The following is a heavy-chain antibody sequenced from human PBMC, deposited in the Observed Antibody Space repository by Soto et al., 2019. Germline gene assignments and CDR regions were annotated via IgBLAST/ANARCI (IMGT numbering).Heavy chain of an antibody. CDR2: INTYNDNT. CDR1: DYTFRNYG. J-gene: IGHJ6*02. CDR3: ARDQKRRSGFPNSFFYYGLDV. Sequence: ASVKVSCKASDYTFRNYGISWVRQAPGQGLEWMGWINTYNDNTNYAQKFQDRVTMTTDTSTSTAYMELRSLRSDDTAVYYCARDQKRRSGFPNSFFYYGLDVWGQGTTVTVAS. D-gene: IGHD2-21*01. V-gene: IGHV1-18*01.